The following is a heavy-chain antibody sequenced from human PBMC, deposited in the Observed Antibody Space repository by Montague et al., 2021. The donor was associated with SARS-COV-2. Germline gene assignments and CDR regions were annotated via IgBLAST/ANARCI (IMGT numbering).Heavy chain of an antibody. J-gene: IGHJ5*02. D-gene: IGHD3-10*01. Sequence: SETRSLTCTVSGGSMSDHYWAWIRQPPGKGLEWLAYIYYSGGINSNASLKSRVSMLVDTSKNQFSLKLTSVTAADTAVYYCARAVSVRRAVNWFDPWGQGALVTVSS. CDR3: ARAVSVRRAVNWFDP. V-gene: IGHV4-59*11. CDR1: GGSMSDHY. CDR2: IYYSGGI.